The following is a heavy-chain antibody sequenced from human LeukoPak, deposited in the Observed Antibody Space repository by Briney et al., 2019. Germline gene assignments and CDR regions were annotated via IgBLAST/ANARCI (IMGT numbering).Heavy chain of an antibody. Sequence: GGSLGLSCAASGFTFRNYVIHWVRQAPGKGLEWVAVTSSDLNVKLYADSVKGRFTISRDNSENTLHLQMDSLTTEDTGVYYCAREQGQQWRRFDSWGQGSPVTVSS. CDR2: TSSDLNVK. CDR3: AREQGQQWRRFDS. V-gene: IGHV3-30-3*01. J-gene: IGHJ4*02. D-gene: IGHD6-19*01. CDR1: GFTFRNYV.